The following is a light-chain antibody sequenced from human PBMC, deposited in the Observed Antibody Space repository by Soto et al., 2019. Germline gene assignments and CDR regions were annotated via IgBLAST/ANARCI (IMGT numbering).Light chain of an antibody. V-gene: IGLV2-14*01. CDR1: TSDLGGYNY. CDR2: EVS. CDR3: FSYTTSSAPYV. J-gene: IGLJ1*01. Sequence: QSSLTQPASVSVSPGQSITISCTGTTSDLGGYNYVSWYQQHPGKVPKLMIYEVSNRPSGVSNRFSGSKSGNTASLTISGLQAEDEAAYYCFSYTTSSAPYVFGTGTKVTVL.